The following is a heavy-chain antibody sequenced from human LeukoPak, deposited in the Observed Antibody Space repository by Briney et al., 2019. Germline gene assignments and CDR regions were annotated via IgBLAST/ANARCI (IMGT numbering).Heavy chain of an antibody. CDR2: ISAYNGNT. Sequence: ASVKVSCKASGYTFTSYGISWVRQAPGQGLEWMGWISAYNGNTNYAQKLQGRVTMTTDTSTSTAYMELRSLRSDDTAVYYCARDYYYDSSGWLDYWGQGTLVTVSS. J-gene: IGHJ4*02. CDR1: GYTFTSYG. CDR3: ARDYYYDSSGWLDY. V-gene: IGHV1-18*01. D-gene: IGHD3-22*01.